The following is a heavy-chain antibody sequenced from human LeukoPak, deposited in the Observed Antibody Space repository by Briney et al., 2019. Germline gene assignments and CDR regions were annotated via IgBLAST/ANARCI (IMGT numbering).Heavy chain of an antibody. J-gene: IGHJ6*02. CDR1: GYTFTSYG. D-gene: IGHD2-15*01. CDR3: ARESGYCSGGSCPYYYGMDV. CDR2: ISAYNGNT. V-gene: IGHV1-18*01. Sequence: GASVKVSCKASGYTFTSYGISWVRQAPGQGLEWMGWISAYNGNTNYAQKLQGRVTMTTDTSTSTAYMELRSLRSDDTAVCYCARESGYCSGGSCPYYYGMDVWGQGTTVTVSS.